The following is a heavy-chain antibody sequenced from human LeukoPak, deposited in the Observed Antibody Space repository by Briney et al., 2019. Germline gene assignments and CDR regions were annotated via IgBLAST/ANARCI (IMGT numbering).Heavy chain of an antibody. CDR2: IYTSGST. Sequence: SETLSLTCTVSGGSISSYYWSWIRQPAGKGLEWIGRIYTSGSTNYNPSLKSRVTMSVDTSKNQFSLKLSSVTAADTAVYYCARRDSYIAAAMQFDPWGQGTLVTVSS. D-gene: IGHD6-13*01. V-gene: IGHV4-4*07. CDR3: ARRDSYIAAAMQFDP. J-gene: IGHJ5*02. CDR1: GGSISSYY.